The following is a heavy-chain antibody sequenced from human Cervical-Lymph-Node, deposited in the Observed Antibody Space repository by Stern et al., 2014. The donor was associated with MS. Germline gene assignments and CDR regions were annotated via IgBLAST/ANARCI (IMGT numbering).Heavy chain of an antibody. CDR2: ISYDGDNK. V-gene: IGHV3-30*18. D-gene: IGHD3-22*01. J-gene: IGHJ5*02. CDR3: AKDPRIYDSSGYLDA. Sequence: VQLVESGGGVVQPGRSLRLSCAASGFTFSLYDMHWVRQAPGKGLEWVAVISYDGDNKFYTDSVKGRFTISRDSSKSTLYLQLNSLRPEETAIYYCAKDPRIYDSSGYLDAWGQGTLVTVSS. CDR1: GFTFSLYD.